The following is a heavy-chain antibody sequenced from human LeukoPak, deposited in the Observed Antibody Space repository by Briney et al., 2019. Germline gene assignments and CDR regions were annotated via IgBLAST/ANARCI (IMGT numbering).Heavy chain of an antibody. J-gene: IGHJ3*02. CDR2: IIPIFGTA. V-gene: IGHV1-69*06. Sequence: ASVKVSCKASGGTSSSYAISWVRQAPGQGLEWMGGIIPIFGTANYAQKFQGRVTITADKSTSTAYMELSSLRSEDTAVYYCARRIIGYCSGGSCYLGAFDIWGQGTMVTVSS. D-gene: IGHD2-15*01. CDR1: GGTSSSYA. CDR3: ARRIIGYCSGGSCYLGAFDI.